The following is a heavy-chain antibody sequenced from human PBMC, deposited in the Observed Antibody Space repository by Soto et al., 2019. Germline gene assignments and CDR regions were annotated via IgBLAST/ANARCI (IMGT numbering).Heavy chain of an antibody. CDR2: IYHGGST. J-gene: IGHJ6*02. CDR1: GGSISSANW. Sequence: SETLSLTCAVSGGSISSANWWTWVRQPPGKGLEWIGEIYHGGSTSYNPSLKSRVTLSLDKFKNHFSLNLTSVTAADTAVYYCARLSFSYGVDVWGPGTTVTVSS. CDR3: ARLSFSYGVDV. V-gene: IGHV4-4*02.